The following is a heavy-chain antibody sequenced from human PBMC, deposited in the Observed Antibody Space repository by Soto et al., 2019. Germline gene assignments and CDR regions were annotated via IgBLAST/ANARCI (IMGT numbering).Heavy chain of an antibody. CDR3: ARDFWSGYYSGYYYGMDV. D-gene: IGHD3-3*01. V-gene: IGHV4-59*01. J-gene: IGHJ6*02. CDR2: IYYSGST. CDR1: GGSIISYD. Sequence: PSETLCVTCTVAGGSIISYDWSWIRQTTGKGLEWIGYIYYSGSTNYNPSLKSRVTISVDTSKNQFSLKLSSVTAADTAVYYCARDFWSGYYSGYYYGMDVWGQGTTVTVSS.